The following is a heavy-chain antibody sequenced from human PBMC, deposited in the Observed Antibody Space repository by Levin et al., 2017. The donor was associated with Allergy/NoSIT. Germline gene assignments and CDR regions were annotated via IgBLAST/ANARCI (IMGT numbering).Heavy chain of an antibody. Sequence: GGSLRLSCAASGFSFSSYDIHWVRQATGKGLEWVSGITTGGATYYADSVKGRLTISRENAKSAVYLQMNSLRSGDTAVYYCARAVGGISGSSGTYDHWGQGTLVTVSS. CDR3: ARAVGGISGSSGTYDH. J-gene: IGHJ1*01. CDR1: GFSFSSYD. CDR2: ITTGGAT. V-gene: IGHV3-13*01. D-gene: IGHD1-20*01.